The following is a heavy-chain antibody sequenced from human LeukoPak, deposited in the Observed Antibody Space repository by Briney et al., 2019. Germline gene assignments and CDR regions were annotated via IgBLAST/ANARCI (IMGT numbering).Heavy chain of an antibody. CDR2: IYYSGST. D-gene: IGHD3-22*01. Sequence: SETLSLTCTVSGGSISSSSYYWGWIRQPPGKGLEWIGSIYYSGSTYYNPSLKSRVTISVATSKNQFSLKLSSVTAADTAVYYCARDPYTMIVVPPGVFDIWGQGTMVTVSS. CDR1: GGSISSSSYY. J-gene: IGHJ3*02. CDR3: ARDPYTMIVVPPGVFDI. V-gene: IGHV4-39*07.